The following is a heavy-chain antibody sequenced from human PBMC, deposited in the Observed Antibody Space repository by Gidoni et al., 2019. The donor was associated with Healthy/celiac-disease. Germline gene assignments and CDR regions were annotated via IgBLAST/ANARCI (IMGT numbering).Heavy chain of an antibody. Sequence: EVQLVESGGGLIQPGGSLRLSCAASGFTVSSNYMSWVRQAPGKGLEWVSVIYSGGSTYYADSVKGRFTISRDNSKNTLYLQMNSLRAEDTAVYYCARDLSYDFWSGMDVWGQGTTVTVSS. CDR2: IYSGGST. V-gene: IGHV3-53*01. CDR1: GFTVSSNY. D-gene: IGHD3-3*01. J-gene: IGHJ6*02. CDR3: ARDLSYDFWSGMDV.